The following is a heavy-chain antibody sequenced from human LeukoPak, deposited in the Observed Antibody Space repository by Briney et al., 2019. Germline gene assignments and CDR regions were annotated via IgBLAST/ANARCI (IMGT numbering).Heavy chain of an antibody. Sequence: PGGSLRLSCAASGFTFSTHWMYWVRQAPGKGLVWVSRISGDGSMTSYADSVKGRFTISRDNAEDTLFLQMTSLRVEDTALYFCASLLTPYHGSGGGGMDVWGQGTTVTVSS. CDR3: ASLLTPYHGSGGGGMDV. V-gene: IGHV3-74*01. CDR2: ISGDGSMT. CDR1: GFTFSTHW. D-gene: IGHD3-10*01. J-gene: IGHJ6*02.